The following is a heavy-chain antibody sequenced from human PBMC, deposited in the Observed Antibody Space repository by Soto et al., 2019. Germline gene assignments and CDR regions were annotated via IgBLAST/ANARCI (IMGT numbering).Heavy chain of an antibody. CDR3: ARDRLDGYNNYYYYGMDV. J-gene: IGHJ6*02. Sequence: SETLSLTCTVSGGSISSYYWSWIRQPPGKGLEWIGYIYYSGSTNYNPSLKSRVTISVDTSKNQFSLKLSSVTAADTAVYYCARDRLDGYNNYYYYGMDVWGQGTTVTVSS. CDR1: GGSISSYY. D-gene: IGHD5-12*01. CDR2: IYYSGST. V-gene: IGHV4-59*01.